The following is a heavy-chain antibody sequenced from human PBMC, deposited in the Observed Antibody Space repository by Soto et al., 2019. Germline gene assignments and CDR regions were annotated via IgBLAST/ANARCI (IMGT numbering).Heavy chain of an antibody. J-gene: IGHJ4*02. CDR3: TRGYKNGWYFDS. CDR2: SRNKAYSYIT. V-gene: IGHV3-72*01. D-gene: IGHD6-19*01. Sequence: GGSLRLSCAASGFIFHEHDMHWVRQAPGKGLEWVGRSRNKAYSYITEYDASVEGRFTISRDDSRNSVYLQMNSLKTEDTAVYFCTRGYKNGWYFDSWGQGALVTVSS. CDR1: GFIFHEHD.